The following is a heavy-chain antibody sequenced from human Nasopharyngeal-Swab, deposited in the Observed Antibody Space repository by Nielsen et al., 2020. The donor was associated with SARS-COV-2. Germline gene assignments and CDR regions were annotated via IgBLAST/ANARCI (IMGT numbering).Heavy chain of an antibody. J-gene: IGHJ5*02. CDR3: AREATVTASDRFDP. Sequence: ASVKVSCKGVGYTFTTYGINWVRQAPGQGPEWMGWISAYNGNTNYAQKLQGRVTMTTDTSTSTAYMELRSLRSDDTAVYYCAREATVTASDRFDPWGQGTLVTVSS. CDR2: ISAYNGNT. CDR1: GYTFTTYG. D-gene: IGHD4-17*01. V-gene: IGHV1-18*01.